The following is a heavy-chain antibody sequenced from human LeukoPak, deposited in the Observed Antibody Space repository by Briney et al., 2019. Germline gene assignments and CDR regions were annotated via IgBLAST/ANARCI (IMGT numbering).Heavy chain of an antibody. CDR2: IYPGDSDT. CDR1: GYSFTSYW. D-gene: IGHD3-22*01. J-gene: IGHJ3*02. Sequence: GESLKISCKGSGYSFTSYWIGWVRQMPGKGLEWMGIIYPGDSDTRYSPSLQGQVTISANKSISTAYLQWSSLKASDTAMYYCAGVVYYNDSSGRAFDIWGQGTMVTVSS. CDR3: AGVVYYNDSSGRAFDI. V-gene: IGHV5-51*01.